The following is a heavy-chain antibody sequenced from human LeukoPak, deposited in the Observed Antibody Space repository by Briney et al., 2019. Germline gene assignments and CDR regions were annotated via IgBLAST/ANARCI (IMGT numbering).Heavy chain of an antibody. CDR3: ARLRGSLYYYTMDV. J-gene: IGHJ6*02. CDR1: GFTFSSYE. Sequence: GGSLRLSCATSGFTFSSYEMNWVRQAPGKGLEWISYITTSGTSTYYADSVKGRFTISRDNGKTALSLQMNSLRAEDTAVYYCARLRGSLYYYTMDVWGQGTTVTVSS. V-gene: IGHV3-48*03. CDR2: ITTSGTST. D-gene: IGHD5-12*01.